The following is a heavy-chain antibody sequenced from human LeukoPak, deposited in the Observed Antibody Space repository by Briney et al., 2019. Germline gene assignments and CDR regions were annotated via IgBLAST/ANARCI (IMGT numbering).Heavy chain of an antibody. CDR1: GFTFSSYG. CDR3: AKESKYYDSSSYYYYGMDV. CDR2: ISYDGSNK. Sequence: GGSLRLSCAASGFTFSSYGMHWVRQAPGKGLEWEAVISYDGSNKYYADSVKGRFTISRDNSKNTLYLQMNSLRAEDTAVYYCAKESKYYDSSSYYYYGMDVWGQGTTVTVSS. V-gene: IGHV3-30*18. D-gene: IGHD3-22*01. J-gene: IGHJ6*02.